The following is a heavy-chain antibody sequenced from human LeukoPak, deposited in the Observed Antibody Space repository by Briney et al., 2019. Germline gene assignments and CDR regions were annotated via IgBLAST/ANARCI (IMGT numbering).Heavy chain of an antibody. CDR2: INPNSGGT. Sequence: ASVKVSCKASGYTFTGYYMHWVRQAPGQGLEWMGWINPNSGGTNYAQKFQGWVTMARDTSISTAYMELSRLRSDDTAVYYCARAPAGIDYYYGMDVWGQGTTVTVSS. V-gene: IGHV1-2*04. J-gene: IGHJ6*02. CDR1: GYTFTGYY. CDR3: ARAPAGIDYYYGMDV. D-gene: IGHD6-13*01.